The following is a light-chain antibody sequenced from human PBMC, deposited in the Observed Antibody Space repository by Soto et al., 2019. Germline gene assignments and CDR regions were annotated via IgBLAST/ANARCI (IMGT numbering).Light chain of an antibody. CDR1: LSLSSF. Sequence: EIVLTQSPATLSLSPGERATLSCRGSLSLSSFLAWYQQRPGQPPRLLIYDVSNRATGSPTRFSGSGSGTDFTLTISTLEPEDFAVYYCQQRINWPLTFGGGTKVEIK. J-gene: IGKJ4*01. CDR3: QQRINWPLT. V-gene: IGKV3-11*01. CDR2: DVS.